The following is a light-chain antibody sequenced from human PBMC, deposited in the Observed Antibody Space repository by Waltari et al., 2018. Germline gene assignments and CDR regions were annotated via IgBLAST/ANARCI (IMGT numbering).Light chain of an antibody. J-gene: IGKJ4*01. V-gene: IGKV1-5*01. Sequence: DIQMTQSPSTLSASVGDRVTITCRASQTISSWLAWYQQKPGKAPNLLIYDASSLESGVPSRFSGSGSGTEFTLTISSLQPEDFATYYCQQGDRFPLTFGGGTKVEI. CDR1: QTISSW. CDR2: DAS. CDR3: QQGDRFPLT.